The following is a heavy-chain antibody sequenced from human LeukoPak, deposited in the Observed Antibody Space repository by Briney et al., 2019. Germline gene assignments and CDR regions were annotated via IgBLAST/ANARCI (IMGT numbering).Heavy chain of an antibody. J-gene: IGHJ4*02. Sequence: GGSLRLSCAASGFTFSSYAMSWVRQAPGKGLEWVSAISGSGGSTYYADSVKGRFTISRDNSKNTLYLQMNSLRAEDTAVYYCTGRGGYCTNGVCEGWPNWIQLWHGDSLDYWGQGTLVTVSS. V-gene: IGHV3-23*01. CDR3: TGRGGYCTNGVCEGWPNWIQLWHGDSLDY. CDR2: ISGSGGST. D-gene: IGHD2-8*01. CDR1: GFTFSSYA.